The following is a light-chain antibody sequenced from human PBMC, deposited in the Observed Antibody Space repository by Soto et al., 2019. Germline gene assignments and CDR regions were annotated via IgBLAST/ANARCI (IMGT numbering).Light chain of an antibody. CDR1: QTMSKW. V-gene: IGKV1-5*01. J-gene: IGKJ2*01. CDR3: QQYNSYSYT. CDR2: GAS. Sequence: DIRMTQSPSTLSASVGDRVTITCRASQTMSKWLAWYQQKPGRAPKLLIYGASILESGVPSRFSGSGSGTEFTLTISSLQPDDFATYYCQQYNSYSYTFGQGTKLEIK.